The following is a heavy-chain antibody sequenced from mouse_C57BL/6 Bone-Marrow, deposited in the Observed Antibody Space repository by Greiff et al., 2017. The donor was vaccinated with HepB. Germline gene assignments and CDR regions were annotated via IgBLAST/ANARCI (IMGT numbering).Heavy chain of an antibody. J-gene: IGHJ2*01. CDR1: GYTFTSYW. D-gene: IGHD1-1*01. V-gene: IGHV1-64*01. CDR2: IHPNSGST. Sequence: QVQLQQPGAELVKPGASVKLSCKASGYTFTSYWMHWVKQRPGQGLEWIGMIHPNSGSTNYNEKFKSKATLTVDKSSSTAYMQRSSLTSEDSAVYYCARRRGYYYGSSCWGQGTTLTVSS. CDR3: ARRRGYYYGSSC.